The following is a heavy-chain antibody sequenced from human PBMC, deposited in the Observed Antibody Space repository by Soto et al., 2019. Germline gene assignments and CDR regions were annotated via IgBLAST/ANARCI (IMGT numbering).Heavy chain of an antibody. J-gene: IGHJ3*02. V-gene: IGHV3-48*01. D-gene: IGHD6-19*01. Sequence: ESGGGLVQPGGSLRLSCAASGFTFSSYSMNWVRQAPGEGLEWVSYISSSSSTIYYADSVKGRFTISRDNAKNSLYLQMNSLRAEDTAVYYCARAYSSGKRAFDIWGQGTMVTVSS. CDR2: ISSSSSTI. CDR3: ARAYSSGKRAFDI. CDR1: GFTFSSYS.